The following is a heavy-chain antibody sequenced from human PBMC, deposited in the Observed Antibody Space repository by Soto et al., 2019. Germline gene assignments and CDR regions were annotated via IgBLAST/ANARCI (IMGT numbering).Heavy chain of an antibody. D-gene: IGHD2-15*01. CDR1: GGSISSSSYY. J-gene: IGHJ5*02. V-gene: IGHV4-39*01. Sequence: SETLSLTCTVSGGSISSSSYYWGWIRQPPGKGLEWIGSIYYSGSTHYNPSLKSRVTISVDTSKNQFSLKLSSVTAADTAVYYCARHPHIVVVVAALTQPYWFDPWGQGTLVTVSS. CDR3: ARHPHIVVVVAALTQPYWFDP. CDR2: IYYSGST.